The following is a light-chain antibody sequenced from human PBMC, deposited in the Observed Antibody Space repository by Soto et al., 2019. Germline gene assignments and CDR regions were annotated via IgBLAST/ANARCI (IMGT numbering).Light chain of an antibody. V-gene: IGKV1-39*01. J-gene: IGKJ1*01. Sequence: IQMTRSPSSLSASVGDGVAITCRASQSISSYLNWYQQKPGKAPKLLIYAASSLQSRVPSRFSGSGSGTDFTLTISSLQPEDFATYYCQQSYSTPRPFGQGTK. CDR1: QSISSY. CDR3: QQSYSTPRP. CDR2: AAS.